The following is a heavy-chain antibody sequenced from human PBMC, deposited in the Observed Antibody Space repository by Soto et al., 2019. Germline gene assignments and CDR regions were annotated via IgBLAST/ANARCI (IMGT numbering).Heavy chain of an antibody. CDR1: GYAFTSYG. CDR2: ISAYNGNT. CDR3: ARVGPYDFWSGYYNPMDF. V-gene: IGHV1-18*01. D-gene: IGHD3-3*01. J-gene: IGHJ4*02. Sequence: QVQLVQSGAEVKKPGASVKVSCKASGYAFTSYGFSWVRQAPGQGLEWMGWISAYNGNTNYAQNLQGRVTVTTDTFTSTAYMELRSLTSDDTAVYYCARVGPYDFWSGYYNPMDFWGQGTLVTVSS.